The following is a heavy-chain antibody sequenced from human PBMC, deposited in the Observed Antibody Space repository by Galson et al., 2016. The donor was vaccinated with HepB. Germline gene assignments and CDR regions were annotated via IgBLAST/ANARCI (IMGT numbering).Heavy chain of an antibody. CDR1: GGSISAANFY. Sequence: TLSLTCVVSGGSISAANFYWGWIRQPPGKGLEWIGHIYSSGSTHYNPSLNSRVTISLDTSKNQVSLKLNSVTAADTALYFCARDRVTVIRGVTALDYWGQGILVTVSS. CDR2: IYSSGST. D-gene: IGHD3-10*01. CDR3: ARDRVTVIRGVTALDY. V-gene: IGHV4-39*07. J-gene: IGHJ4*02.